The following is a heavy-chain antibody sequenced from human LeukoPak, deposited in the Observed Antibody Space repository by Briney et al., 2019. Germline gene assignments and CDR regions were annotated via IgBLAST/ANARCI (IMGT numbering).Heavy chain of an antibody. CDR1: GGSLSSKSHY. CDR2: IYYSGTT. CDR3: ATPAGPFGDYDN. D-gene: IGHD4-17*01. V-gene: IGHV4-39*01. Sequence: SETLSLTCTVSGGSLSSKSHYWGWIRQPPGKGLEWIGSIYYSGTTYYSPSLKSRVTISVDTSKNQFSLKLSSVTAADTAVYYCATPAGPFGDYDNWGQGTLVIVSS. J-gene: IGHJ4*02.